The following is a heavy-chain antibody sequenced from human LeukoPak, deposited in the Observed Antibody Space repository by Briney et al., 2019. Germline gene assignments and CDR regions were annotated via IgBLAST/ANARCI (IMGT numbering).Heavy chain of an antibody. D-gene: IGHD3-10*01. CDR3: AKDVRVGEYYGSGSYFDY. J-gene: IGHJ4*02. CDR2: ISASGGST. V-gene: IGHV3-23*01. CDR1: GFTFSSYA. Sequence: GGSLRLSCAASGFTFSSYAMSWVRQAPGKGLEWVSIISASGGSTHYADSVKGRSTISRDKSRNYLQMNSLRGDDTAIYYCAKDVRVGEYYGSGSYFDYWGQGTLVTVSS.